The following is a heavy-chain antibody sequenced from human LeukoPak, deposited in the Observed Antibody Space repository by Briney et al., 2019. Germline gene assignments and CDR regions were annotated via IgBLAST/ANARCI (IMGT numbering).Heavy chain of an antibody. CDR2: IRYDGTDK. D-gene: IGHD1-1*01. J-gene: IGHJ4*02. V-gene: IGHV3-30*02. CDR3: AKDPGPDY. Sequence: GGSQGLSCAASGFMFSSYGMNWVRQPPGNGLEWVAFIRYDGTDKYYVDSVKGRFTISRDNSKNTLYLQMNSLSAEDTAVYYCAKDPGPDYWGRGTLVTVSS. CDR1: GFMFSSYG.